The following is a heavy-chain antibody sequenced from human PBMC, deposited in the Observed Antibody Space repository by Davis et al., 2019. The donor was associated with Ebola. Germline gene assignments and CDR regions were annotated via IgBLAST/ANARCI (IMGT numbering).Heavy chain of an antibody. V-gene: IGHV3-74*01. CDR2: INSDGSST. CDR1: GFTFSSYW. J-gene: IGHJ4*02. Sequence: GESLKISCAASGFTFSSYWMHWVRQAPGKGLVWVSRINSDGSSTSYADSVKGRFTISRDNAKNTLYLQMNSLSAEDTAVYYCARAPGQYYYGSGSYYRPPPDYWGQGTLVTVSS. CDR3: ARAPGQYYYGSGSYYRPPPDY. D-gene: IGHD3-10*01.